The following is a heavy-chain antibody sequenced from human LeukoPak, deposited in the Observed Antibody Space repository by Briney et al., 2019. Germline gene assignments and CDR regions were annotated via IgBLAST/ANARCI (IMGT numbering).Heavy chain of an antibody. CDR1: GFSFTGHY. CDR3: TRDSSYHMDF. Sequence: ASVKVSCKTSGFSFTGHYMHWVRQAPGQGLEWLGWINPLRGDTHYAEKFQGRITMTRDTAINTAYMELSSLRSDDTAVYFCTRDSSYHMDFWGQGTTVTVSS. CDR2: INPLRGDT. V-gene: IGHV1-2*02. J-gene: IGHJ6*03.